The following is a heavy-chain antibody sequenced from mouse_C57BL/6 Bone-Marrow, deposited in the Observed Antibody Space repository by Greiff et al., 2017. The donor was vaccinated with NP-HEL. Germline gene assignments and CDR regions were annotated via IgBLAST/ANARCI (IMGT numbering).Heavy chain of an antibody. J-gene: IGHJ2*01. CDR3: ARSRYYGSSYGY. D-gene: IGHD1-1*01. CDR2: IYPRSGNT. V-gene: IGHV1-81*01. CDR1: GYTFTSYG. Sequence: VQLQQSGAELARPGASVKLSCKASGYTFTSYGISWVKQRPGQGLEWIGEIYPRSGNTYYNEKFKGKATLTADKSSSTAYMELRSLTSEDSAVYFCARSRYYGSSYGYWGQGTTLTVSS.